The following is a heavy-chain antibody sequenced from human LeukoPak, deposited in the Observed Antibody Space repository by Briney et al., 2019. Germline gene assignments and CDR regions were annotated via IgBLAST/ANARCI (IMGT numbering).Heavy chain of an antibody. CDR3: ARVGDHYDILYGRQVPTPLPDDY. CDR1: GYTFTSYY. CDR2: ISAYNGNT. Sequence: GASVKVSCKASGYTFTSYYMHWVRQAPGQGLEGMGWISAYNGNTNYAQKLQGRVTMTTDTSTSTAYMELRSLRSDDTAVYYCARVGDHYDILYGRQVPTPLPDDYWGQGTLVTVSS. V-gene: IGHV1-18*04. D-gene: IGHD3-9*01. J-gene: IGHJ4*02.